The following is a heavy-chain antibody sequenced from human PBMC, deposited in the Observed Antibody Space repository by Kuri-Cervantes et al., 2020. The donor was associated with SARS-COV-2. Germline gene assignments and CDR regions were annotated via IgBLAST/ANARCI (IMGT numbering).Heavy chain of an antibody. V-gene: IGHV3-30*18. D-gene: IGHD1-26*01. J-gene: IGHJ4*02. CDR2: ISYDGSNK. Sequence: GESLKISCAASGFTFSSYGMHWVRQAPGKGLEWVAVISYDGSNKYYADSVKGRFTISRDNSKNTLYLQMNSLRAEDTAVYYCAKSRTRYSGSYAADGGFDYWGQGTLVTVSS. CDR1: GFTFSSYG. CDR3: AKSRTRYSGSYAADGGFDY.